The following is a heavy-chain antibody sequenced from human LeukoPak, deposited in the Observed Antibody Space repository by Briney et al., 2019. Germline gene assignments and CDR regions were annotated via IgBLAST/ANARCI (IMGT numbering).Heavy chain of an antibody. Sequence: GGSLRLSCVVSGFSFTDYTMNWVRQAPGKGLEWVSSITGGRGYIYYADLVEGRFTISRDSAKNSLYLQMNNLRADDTAVYYCAGDHGQGALFDYWGQGTLVSVSS. CDR2: ITGGRGYI. D-gene: IGHD3-10*02. CDR3: AGDHGQGALFDY. V-gene: IGHV3-21*01. CDR1: GFSFTDYT. J-gene: IGHJ4*02.